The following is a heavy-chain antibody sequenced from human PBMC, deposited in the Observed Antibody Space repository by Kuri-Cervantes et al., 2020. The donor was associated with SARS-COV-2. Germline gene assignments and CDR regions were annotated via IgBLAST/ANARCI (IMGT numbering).Heavy chain of an antibody. J-gene: IGHJ3*01. Sequence: LRLSCVVSGASITSGGYSWSWVRQPPGEGLEWFGFIYPGGSTSYNPSLQSRVTISMDGSENQFSLRLTSVTAADTAVYYCARVLDFDHHGFNVWGQGTLVTVSS. CDR3: ARVLDFDHHGFNV. CDR1: GASITSGGYS. D-gene: IGHD3-9*01. CDR2: IYPGGST. V-gene: IGHV4-30-2*01.